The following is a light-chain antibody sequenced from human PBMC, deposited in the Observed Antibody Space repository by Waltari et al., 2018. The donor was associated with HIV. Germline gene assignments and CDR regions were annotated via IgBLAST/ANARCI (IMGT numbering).Light chain of an antibody. Sequence: QSALTQPHSVSGSPGQSLTISCTGTSSYVDTFVSWYQHHPGKAPKVIIYDVSKRPSGVPDRFSGSKSCNTAFLTISGLQAEDEADYHCCSHAGNLIFAFGTGTKVTVL. CDR3: CSHAGNLIFA. CDR1: SSYVDTF. J-gene: IGLJ1*01. V-gene: IGLV2-11*01. CDR2: DVS.